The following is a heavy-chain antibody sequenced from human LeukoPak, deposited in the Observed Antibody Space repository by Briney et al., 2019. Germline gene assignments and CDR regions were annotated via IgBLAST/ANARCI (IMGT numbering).Heavy chain of an antibody. CDR2: INHSGST. CDR3: ARTGGSSWYYYYGMDV. V-gene: IGHV4-34*01. CDR1: GGSFGGCY. J-gene: IGHJ6*02. Sequence: SETLSLTCAVYGGSFGGCYWSWIRQPPGKGLEWIGEINHSGSTNYNPSLKSRVTISVDTSKNQFSLKLSSVTAADTAVYYCARTGGSSWYYYYGMDVWGQGTTVTVSS. D-gene: IGHD6-13*01.